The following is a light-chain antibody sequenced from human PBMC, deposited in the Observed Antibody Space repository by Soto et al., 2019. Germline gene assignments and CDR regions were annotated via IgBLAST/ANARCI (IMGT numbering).Light chain of an antibody. CDR1: SSDVGAYNY. J-gene: IGLJ1*01. Sequence: QSVLTQPASVSGSPGQSIAISCTGTSSDVGAYNYVSWYQQHPGKAPKLMIYEVSDRPSGVSSRFSGSKSGNTASLTISGLQAEDEADYYCSSYTSDNTYRFGTGTKVTVL. V-gene: IGLV2-14*01. CDR3: SSYTSDNTYR. CDR2: EVS.